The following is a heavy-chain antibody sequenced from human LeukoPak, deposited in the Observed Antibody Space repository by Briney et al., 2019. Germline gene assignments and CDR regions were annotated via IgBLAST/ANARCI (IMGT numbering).Heavy chain of an antibody. V-gene: IGHV3-15*01. D-gene: IGHD1-26*01. CDR2: IKSKTDGGTT. CDR1: GFTFSNAW. J-gene: IGHJ4*02. CDR3: AKENLIVGARWVFDY. Sequence: GGSLRLSCAASGFTFSNAWMSWVRQAPGKGLEWVGRIKSKTDGGTTDYAAPVKGRFTISRDDSKNTLYLQMNSLKTEDTAVYYCAKENLIVGARWVFDYWGQGTLVTVSS.